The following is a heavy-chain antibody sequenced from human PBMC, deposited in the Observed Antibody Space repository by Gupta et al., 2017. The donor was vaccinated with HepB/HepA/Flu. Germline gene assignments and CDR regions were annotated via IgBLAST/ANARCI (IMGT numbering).Heavy chain of an antibody. D-gene: IGHD1-26*01. V-gene: IGHV4-39*01. J-gene: IGHJ4*02. CDR2: IYYSGST. CDR3: ARHGGGSYSLFDY. Sequence: QLQLQESGPGLVKPSGTLSLTCTVSGRSISSSGYYYWGWIHQPPGKGLEWIGSIYYSGSTFYNPSLKSRVTISVDTSKNQFSLKLSSVTAADTAVYYCARHGGGSYSLFDYWGQGTLVTVS. CDR1: GRSISSSGYYY.